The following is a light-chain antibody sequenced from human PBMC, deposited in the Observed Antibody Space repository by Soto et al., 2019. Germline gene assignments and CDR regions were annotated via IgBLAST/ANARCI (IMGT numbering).Light chain of an antibody. Sequence: EVVLTQSPGTLSLSPGGRATLSCRASQSVSSNYLAWYQQKLGQAPRLLIFAASSRATGIPERFSGSSSGTDFTLTISRLEPEDFAVYYCQQYGGLPPTFGQGTKVEI. CDR2: AAS. CDR3: QQYGGLPPT. V-gene: IGKV3-20*01. J-gene: IGKJ1*01. CDR1: QSVSSNY.